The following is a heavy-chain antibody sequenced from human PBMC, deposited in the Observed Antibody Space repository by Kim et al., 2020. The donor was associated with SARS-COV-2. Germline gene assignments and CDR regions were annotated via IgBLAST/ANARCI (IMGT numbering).Heavy chain of an antibody. Sequence: GSTSYSQQFQGRVTMTRDTSTSTVYMELSSLRSADTAVYYCTRGRYSNMYWGQGTPVTVSS. CDR2: GST. D-gene: IGHD3-9*01. J-gene: IGHJ4*02. V-gene: IGHV1-46*01. CDR3: TRGRYSNMY.